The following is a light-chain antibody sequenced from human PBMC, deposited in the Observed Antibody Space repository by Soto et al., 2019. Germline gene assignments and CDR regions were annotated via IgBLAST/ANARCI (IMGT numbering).Light chain of an antibody. CDR3: RQRSNWPIT. V-gene: IGKV3-11*01. Sequence: EIVLTQSPATLSLSPGERATLSCRASQSVSRYLAWYQQKPGQAPRLLIYDASNRATGIPARFSGSGSGTDFTLTISSLEPEDFAVYYCRQRSNWPITFGQGTRLEIK. CDR2: DAS. J-gene: IGKJ5*01. CDR1: QSVSRY.